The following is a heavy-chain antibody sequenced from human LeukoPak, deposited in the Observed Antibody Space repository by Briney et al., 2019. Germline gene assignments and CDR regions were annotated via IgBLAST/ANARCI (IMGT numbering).Heavy chain of an antibody. V-gene: IGHV1-46*01. CDR3: AREQQLVHDY. D-gene: IGHD6-13*01. Sequence: GASVNVSCKASGYTFTSYYMHWVRQAPGQGLEWMGIINPSGGSTSYAQKFQGRVTMTRDTSTSTVYMELSSLRSEDTAVCYCAREQQLVHDYWGQGTLVTVSS. CDR2: INPSGGST. J-gene: IGHJ4*02. CDR1: GYTFTSYY.